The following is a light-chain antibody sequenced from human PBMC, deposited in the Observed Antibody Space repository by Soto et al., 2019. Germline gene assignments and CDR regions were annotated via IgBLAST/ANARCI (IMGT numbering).Light chain of an antibody. CDR2: EVN. CDR1: SSDIGGYNS. Sequence: QSALTQPPSASVSPGQSVTISCTGTSSDIGGYNSVSWYQQHPGKAPRLMIYEVNKRPSGVPDRFSGSKSGYTASLTVSGLQTEDEAFYYCSSSAGIYHYLVFGGGTELTVL. V-gene: IGLV2-8*01. CDR3: SSSAGIYHYLV. J-gene: IGLJ3*02.